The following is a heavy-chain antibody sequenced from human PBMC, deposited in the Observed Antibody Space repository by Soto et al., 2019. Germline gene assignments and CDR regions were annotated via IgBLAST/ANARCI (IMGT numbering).Heavy chain of an antibody. D-gene: IGHD3-22*01. V-gene: IGHV1-69*12. J-gene: IGHJ5*02. CDR2: IIPIFGTA. CDR3: ARPTRFYYDSSGQSAWFDP. Sequence: QVQLVQSGAEVKKPGSSVKVSCKASGGTFSSYAISWVRQAPGQGLEWMGGIIPIFGTANYAQKYQGRVTITADASTTTAYMELSSLRSEDTAIYYCARPTRFYYDSSGQSAWFDPWGQGTLVTVSS. CDR1: GGTFSSYA.